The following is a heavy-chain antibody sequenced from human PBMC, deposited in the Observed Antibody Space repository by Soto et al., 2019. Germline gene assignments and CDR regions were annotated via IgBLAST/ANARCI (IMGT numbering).Heavy chain of an antibody. J-gene: IGHJ4*02. CDR3: ARVSDSGSPGYYVVDY. CDR1: GGSISSYY. V-gene: IGHV4-59*01. Sequence: PSETLSLTCTVSGGSISSYYWSWIRQPPGKGLEWIGYIYYSGSTNYNPSLKSRVTISVDTSKNQFSLKLSSVTAADTAVYYCARVSDSGSPGYYVVDYWGQGTLVTVSS. D-gene: IGHD3-9*01. CDR2: IYYSGST.